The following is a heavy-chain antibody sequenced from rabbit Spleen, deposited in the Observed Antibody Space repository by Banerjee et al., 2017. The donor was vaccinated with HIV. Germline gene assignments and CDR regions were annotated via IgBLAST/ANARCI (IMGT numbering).Heavy chain of an antibody. CDR1: GFSFSSRYW. CDR3: AKGPVNSGDGHNL. Sequence: EESGGGLVQPEGSLTLTCTASGFSFSSRYWICWVRQAPGKGLEWIACMDTGSSGSTYYASWAKGRFTISKTSSTTVTLQMTSLTAADTATYFCAKGPVNSGDGHNLWGQGTLVTVS. V-gene: IGHV1S45*01. D-gene: IGHD7-1*01. J-gene: IGHJ4*01. CDR2: MDTGSSGST.